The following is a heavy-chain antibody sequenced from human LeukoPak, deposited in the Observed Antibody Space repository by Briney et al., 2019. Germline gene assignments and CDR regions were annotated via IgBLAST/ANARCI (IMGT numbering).Heavy chain of an antibody. V-gene: IGHV1-8*02. CDR2: INPNSGNT. J-gene: IGHJ4*02. CDR1: GYTFTGYY. D-gene: IGHD1-14*01. Sequence: ASVKVSCKASGYTFTGYYMHWVRQAPGQGLEWMGWINPNSGNTGYAQKFQGRVTMTRNTSISTAYMELSSLRSEDTAVYYCARVLHGSTYDGQANSLGYWGQGTLVTVSS. CDR3: ARVLHGSTYDGQANSLGY.